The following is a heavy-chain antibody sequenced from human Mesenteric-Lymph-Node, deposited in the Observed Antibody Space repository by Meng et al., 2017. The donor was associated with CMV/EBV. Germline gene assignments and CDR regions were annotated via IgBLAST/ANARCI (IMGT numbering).Heavy chain of an antibody. CDR2: ISGSGTST. CDR1: GFTFTSYA. Sequence: GGSLRLSCAASGFTFTSYAMSWVRQAPGKGLEWVSGISGSGTSTYYADSVKGRFTISRDNLKNSVNLQMNSLRAEDTAVYYCAKNGWGGATVPRYFDLWGRGTLVTVSS. V-gene: IGHV3-23*01. D-gene: IGHD1-26*01. CDR3: AKNGWGGATVPRYFDL. J-gene: IGHJ2*01.